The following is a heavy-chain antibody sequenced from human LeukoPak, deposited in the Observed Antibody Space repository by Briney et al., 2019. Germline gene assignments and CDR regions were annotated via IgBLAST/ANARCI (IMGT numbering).Heavy chain of an antibody. V-gene: IGHV3-21*01. D-gene: IGHD2-21*02. J-gene: IGHJ4*02. Sequence: GGSLRLSCVASGFPFSSYSMNWVRQAPGKGLEWVSSISSSSSYIYYADSVKGRFTISRDNAKNSLYLQMNSLRAEDTAVYYCARALYCGGDCYSGGFDYWGQGTLVTVSS. CDR2: ISSSSSYI. CDR3: ARALYCGGDCYSGGFDY. CDR1: GFPFSSYS.